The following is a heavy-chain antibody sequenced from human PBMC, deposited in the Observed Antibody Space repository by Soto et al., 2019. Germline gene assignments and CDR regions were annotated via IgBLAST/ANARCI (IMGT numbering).Heavy chain of an antibody. J-gene: IGHJ4*02. D-gene: IGHD3-3*01. CDR1: GFSLSTSGVG. CDR3: AHSGLGYDFWSGYYRGYFDY. V-gene: IGHV2-5*01. Sequence: GSGPTLVNPTQTLTLTCTFSGFSLSTSGVGVGWIRQPPGKALEWLALIYWNDDKRYSPSLKSRLTITKDTSKNQVVLTMTNMDPVDTATYYCAHSGLGYDFWSGYYRGYFDYWGQGTLVTVSS. CDR2: IYWNDDK.